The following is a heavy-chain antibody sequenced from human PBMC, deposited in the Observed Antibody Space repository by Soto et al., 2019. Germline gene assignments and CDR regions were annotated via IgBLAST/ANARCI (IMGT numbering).Heavy chain of an antibody. CDR3: AKEGSPPFFQH. V-gene: IGHV3-23*01. Sequence: LRLSCAASGFTFSNYAMSWVRQAPGKGPEWVSAISGGGGQTYYLESVKGRFTISRDNSKNTVSLLLNSMRADDTAVYYCAKEGSPPFFQHWGQGTLVTVSS. CDR2: ISGGGGQT. J-gene: IGHJ4*02. CDR1: GFTFSNYA. D-gene: IGHD3-10*01.